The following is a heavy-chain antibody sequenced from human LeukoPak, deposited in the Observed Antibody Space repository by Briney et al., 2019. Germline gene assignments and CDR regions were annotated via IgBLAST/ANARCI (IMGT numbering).Heavy chain of an antibody. J-gene: IGHJ4*02. CDR3: ARWGLSCSGGSCYPIDDY. CDR1: GYTFTSYD. CDR2: MNPNSGNT. Sequence: VASAKVSCKPSGYTFTSYDINGVPHATRRGLEWMGWMNPNSGNTGYARKSQGRVTMTRTTSISTAYMELSSLRSEDTAVYYCARWGLSCSGGSCYPIDDYWGQGTLVTVSS. V-gene: IGHV1-8*01. D-gene: IGHD2-15*01.